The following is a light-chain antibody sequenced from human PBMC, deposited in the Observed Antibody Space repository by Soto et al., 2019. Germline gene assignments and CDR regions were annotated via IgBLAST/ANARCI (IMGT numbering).Light chain of an antibody. J-gene: IGKJ4*01. CDR2: AVS. V-gene: IGKV3-20*01. CDR1: QSVSSSY. CDR3: QQYGSTEVT. Sequence: EIVLTQSPGTLSLSAGERATLSCRASQSVSSSYLAWYQQKPGQAPRLLIYAVSNRATGTPDRFSGSGSGTDFTLTISRLEPEDVAVYYCQQYGSTEVTFGGGTKVEIK.